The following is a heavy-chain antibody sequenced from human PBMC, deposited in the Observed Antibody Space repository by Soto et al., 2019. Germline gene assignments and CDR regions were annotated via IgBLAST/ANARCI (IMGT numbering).Heavy chain of an antibody. CDR3: AGGSGAHTVTTKGHDY. CDR2: INSDGSST. V-gene: IGHV3-74*01. D-gene: IGHD4-17*01. Sequence: GGSLRLSCAASGFTFSSYWMHWVRQAPGKGLVWVSRINSDGSSTSYADSVKGRFTISRDNAKNTLYLQMKSLRAEDTAVYYWAGGSGAHTVTTKGHDYWGQGTLVTVSS. CDR1: GFTFSSYW. J-gene: IGHJ4*02.